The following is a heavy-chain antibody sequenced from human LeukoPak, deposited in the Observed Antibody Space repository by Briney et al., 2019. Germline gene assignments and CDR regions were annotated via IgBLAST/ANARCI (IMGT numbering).Heavy chain of an antibody. D-gene: IGHD1-26*01. Sequence: PGGSLRLSCAASGFTFSSYSMNWVRQAPGKGLEWVANIKQDGSEKYYVDSVKGRFTISRDNAENSLYLQMNSLRAEDTALYYCTRIRSGSQEYWGQGTLVTVSS. CDR3: TRIRSGSQEY. J-gene: IGHJ4*02. CDR1: GFTFSSYS. V-gene: IGHV3-7*01. CDR2: IKQDGSEK.